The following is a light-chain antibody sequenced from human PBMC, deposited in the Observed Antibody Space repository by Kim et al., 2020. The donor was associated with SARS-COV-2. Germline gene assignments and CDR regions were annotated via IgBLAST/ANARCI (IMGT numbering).Light chain of an antibody. J-gene: IGLJ3*02. CDR3: AAWDDSLSGGV. V-gene: IGLV1-47*01. CDR1: SSNLGSNF. Sequence: GQRVTMSCSGSSSNLGSNFVYWYQQFPGTAPKLLIYQNNQRPSGVPDRFSGSKSGTSASLAISGLRSEDEAHYYCAAWDDSLSGGVFGGGTQLTVL. CDR2: QNN.